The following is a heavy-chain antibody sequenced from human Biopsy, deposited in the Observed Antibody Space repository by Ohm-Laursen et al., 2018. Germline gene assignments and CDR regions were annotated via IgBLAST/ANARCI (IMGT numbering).Heavy chain of an antibody. CDR3: AKYLQNNIWGVEN. J-gene: IGHJ6*02. D-gene: IGHD2/OR15-2a*01. CDR1: GFSFSSYG. CDR2: ISDDGRNK. V-gene: IGHV3-30*18. Sequence: SLRLSCAAPGFSFSSYGMHWVRQAPGKGLERVAVISDDGRNKYYIDSVRGRFTISRDNSKNTLYLQMNNLRAEDTAVFYCAKYLQNNIWGVENWDQGTTVIVSS.